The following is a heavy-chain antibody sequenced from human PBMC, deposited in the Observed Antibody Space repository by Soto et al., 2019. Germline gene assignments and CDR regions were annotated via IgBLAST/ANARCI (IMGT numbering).Heavy chain of an antibody. CDR3: ARVSGGSVAARHFDY. Sequence: GGSLRLSCAASGFTFSSYWMSWVRQAPGKGLEWVANIKQDGSEKYYVDSVKGRFTISRDNAKNSLYLQMNSLRAEDTAVYYCARVSGGSVAARHFDYWGQGTLVTVSS. J-gene: IGHJ4*02. CDR2: IKQDGSEK. CDR1: GFTFSSYW. V-gene: IGHV3-7*05. D-gene: IGHD6-6*01.